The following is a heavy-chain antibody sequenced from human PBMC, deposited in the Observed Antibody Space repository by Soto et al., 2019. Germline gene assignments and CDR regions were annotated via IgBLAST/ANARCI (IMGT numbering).Heavy chain of an antibody. J-gene: IGHJ5*02. CDR1: GYSFTSYW. Sequence: PGESLKISCKGSGYSFTSYWIGWVRQMPGKGLEWMGIIYPGDSDTRYSPSFQGQVTISADKSISTAYLQWSSLKASDTAMYYCARRTDVYYYDSSGYSNWFDPWGQGTLVTVSS. CDR3: ARRTDVYYYDSSGYSNWFDP. D-gene: IGHD3-22*01. CDR2: IYPGDSDT. V-gene: IGHV5-51*01.